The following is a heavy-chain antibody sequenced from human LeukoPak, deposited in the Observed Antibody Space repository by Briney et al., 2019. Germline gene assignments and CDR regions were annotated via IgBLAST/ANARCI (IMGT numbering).Heavy chain of an antibody. CDR3: ARDLARWYRQQLVNFDY. CDR1: GFTFSSYS. Sequence: GGSLRLSCAASGFTFSSYSMNWVRQAPGKGLEWVSSISSSSSYIYYADSVKGRFTISRDNAKNSLYLQMNSLRAEDTAVYYCARDLARWYRQQLVNFDYWGQGTLVTVSS. D-gene: IGHD6-13*01. CDR2: ISSSSSYI. V-gene: IGHV3-21*01. J-gene: IGHJ4*02.